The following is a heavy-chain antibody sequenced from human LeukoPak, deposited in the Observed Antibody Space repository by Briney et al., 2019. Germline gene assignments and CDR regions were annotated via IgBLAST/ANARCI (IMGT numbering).Heavy chain of an antibody. D-gene: IGHD2-21*02. CDR3: ARVTRWAGLDF. Sequence: SETLSLTCNVSGGSISSGDKYWSWIRQPPGKGLEWIGYIYYSGSTYYNPALKSRLTISVDTSENQFSLHLTSVTAADTAVYFCARVTRWAGLDFWGQGTLVTVSS. CDR1: GGSISSGDKY. CDR2: IYYSGST. J-gene: IGHJ4*02. V-gene: IGHV4-30-4*01.